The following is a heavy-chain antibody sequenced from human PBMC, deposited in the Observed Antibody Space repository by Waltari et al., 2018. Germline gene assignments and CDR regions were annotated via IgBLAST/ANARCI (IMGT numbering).Heavy chain of an antibody. Sequence: QVLLQESGPGLVKPSETLSLTCTVPVGSISGYYWNWIRQPPGKGLEWIGRIYTSGSTNYNPSLKSRVTISINTSNNQFSLKLSSVTAADTAVYYCARDHYCSGGACYPGGSAFDIWGQGTMVTVSS. CDR1: VGSISGYY. CDR3: ARDHYCSGGACYPGGSAFDI. D-gene: IGHD2-15*01. J-gene: IGHJ3*02. CDR2: IYTSGST. V-gene: IGHV4-4*07.